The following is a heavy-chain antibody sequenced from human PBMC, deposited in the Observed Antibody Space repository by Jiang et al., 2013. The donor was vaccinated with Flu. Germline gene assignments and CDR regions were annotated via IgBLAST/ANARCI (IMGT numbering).Heavy chain of an antibody. V-gene: IGHV4-31*03. CDR3: ARGHYDSSGYYYRRGYYGMDV. Sequence: GPGLVKPSQTLSLTCTVSGGSISSGGYYWSWIRQHPGKGLEWIGYIYYSGSTYYNPSLKSRVTISVDTSKNQFSLKLSSVTAADTAVYYCARGHYDSSGYYYRRGYYGMDVWGPRDHGHRLL. CDR2: IYYSGST. D-gene: IGHD3-22*01. CDR1: GGSISSGGYY. J-gene: IGHJ6*01.